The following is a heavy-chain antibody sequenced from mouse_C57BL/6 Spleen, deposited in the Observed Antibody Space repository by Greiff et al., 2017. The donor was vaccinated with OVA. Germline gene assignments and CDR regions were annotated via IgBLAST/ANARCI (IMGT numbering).Heavy chain of an antibody. CDR2: IYPSDSET. J-gene: IGHJ2*01. CDR3: AREEKYYFDY. V-gene: IGHV1-61*01. CDR1: GYTFTSYW. Sequence: VQLQQPGAELVRPGSSVKLSCKASGYTFTSYWMDWVKQRPGQGLEWIGNIYPSDSETHYNQKFKDKATLTVDKSSSTAYMQLSSLTSEDSAVYYCAREEKYYFDYWGQGTTLTVSS.